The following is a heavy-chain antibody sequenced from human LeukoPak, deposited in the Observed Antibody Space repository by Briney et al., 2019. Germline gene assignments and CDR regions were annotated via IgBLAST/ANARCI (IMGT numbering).Heavy chain of an antibody. CDR1: GGSISSSIYD. J-gene: IGHJ4*02. CDR3: ARLADCSSTSCYDH. Sequence: PSETLSLTCTVSGGSISSSIYDWGWIRQPPGKGLEWIGSIYYSGSTYYNPSLKSRVIISVDTSKNQFSLKLKSVTAADMAVYYCARLADCSSTSCYDHWGQGTLVTVSS. V-gene: IGHV4-39*01. CDR2: IYYSGST. D-gene: IGHD2-2*01.